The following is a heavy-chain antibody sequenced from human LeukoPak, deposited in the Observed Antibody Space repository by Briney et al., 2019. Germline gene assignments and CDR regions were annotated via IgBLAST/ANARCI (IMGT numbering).Heavy chain of an antibody. CDR2: IYYSGST. V-gene: IGHV4-39*01. CDR3: ARHDPGGWYGPFDY. CDR1: GGPISSSSYY. Sequence: SETLSLTCTVSGGPISSSSYYWGWIRQPPGKGLEWIGSIYYSGSTNYNPSLKSRVTISVDTSKNQFSLKLSSVTAADTAVYYCARHDPGGWYGPFDYWGQGTLVTVSS. J-gene: IGHJ4*02. D-gene: IGHD6-19*01.